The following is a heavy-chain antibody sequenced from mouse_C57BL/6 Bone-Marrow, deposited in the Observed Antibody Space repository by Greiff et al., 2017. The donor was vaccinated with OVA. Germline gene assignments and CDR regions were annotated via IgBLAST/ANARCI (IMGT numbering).Heavy chain of an antibody. V-gene: IGHV2-5*01. J-gene: IGHJ4*01. CDR3: AKKWGYDRPSYYAMDY. CDR1: GFSLTSYG. D-gene: IGHD2-2*01. Sequence: QVQLQQSGPGLVQPSQSLSITCTVSGFSLTSYGVHWVRQSPGKGLEWLGVIWRGGSTDYNAAFMSRLSITKDNSKSQVFFKMNSLQADDTAIYYCAKKWGYDRPSYYAMDYWGQGTSVTVSS. CDR2: IWRGGST.